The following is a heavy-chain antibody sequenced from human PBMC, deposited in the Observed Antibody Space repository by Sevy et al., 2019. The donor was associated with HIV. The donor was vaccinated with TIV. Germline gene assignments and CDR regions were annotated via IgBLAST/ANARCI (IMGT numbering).Heavy chain of an antibody. CDR2: IYSGGST. V-gene: IGHV3-53*01. CDR1: GFTVSSNY. J-gene: IGHJ4*02. Sequence: GGSLRLSCAASGFTVSSNYMSWVRQAPGKGLECVSVIYSGGSTYCADSVKGRFTISRDNSKNTLYLQMNSLRAEDTAVYYCAALSTPGIAAAGRDLDYWGQGTLVTVSS. D-gene: IGHD6-13*01. CDR3: AALSTPGIAAAGRDLDY.